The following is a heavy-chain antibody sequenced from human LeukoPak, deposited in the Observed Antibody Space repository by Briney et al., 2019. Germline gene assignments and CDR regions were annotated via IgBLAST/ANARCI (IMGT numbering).Heavy chain of an antibody. V-gene: IGHV4-34*01. J-gene: IGHJ4*02. Sequence: TSSETLSLTCAVYGGSFSGYYWSWLRQPPGKGLEWLGEINHSGSTNYNPSLKSRVTISVDTSKNQFSLKLSSVTAADTAVYYCARRHRKAAAGTSACFDYWGQGTLVTVSS. CDR2: INHSGST. D-gene: IGHD6-13*01. CDR1: GGSFSGYY. CDR3: ARRHRKAAAGTSACFDY.